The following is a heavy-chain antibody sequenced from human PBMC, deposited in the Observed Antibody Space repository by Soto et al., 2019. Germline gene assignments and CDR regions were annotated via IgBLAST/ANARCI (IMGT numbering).Heavy chain of an antibody. J-gene: IGHJ3*02. CDR2: ISGSGGST. Sequence: PGWSLRLSCASSVFTFISYAMSWVRQAPGKGLEWVSAISGSGGSTYYADSVKGRFTISRDNSKNTLYLQMNSLRAEDTAVYYCAKPRAQWLATSDAFDIWGQGTMVTVPS. CDR3: AKPRAQWLATSDAFDI. V-gene: IGHV3-23*01. CDR1: VFTFISYA. D-gene: IGHD6-19*01.